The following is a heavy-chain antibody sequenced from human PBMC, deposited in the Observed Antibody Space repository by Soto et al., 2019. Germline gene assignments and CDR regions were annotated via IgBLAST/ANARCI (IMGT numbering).Heavy chain of an antibody. D-gene: IGHD2-15*01. CDR1: GFIFNENG. Sequence: QVQLVESGGGVVQPGRSLRLSCAASGFIFNENGMHWVRQAPGKGLEWGAGLWYDGSNKYYADSVKGRFTFSRDNSKNTMSLQMNSLRVEDTAIYYCARWGCSGSNCNLNQRSFDLWGQGTLVTVSS. CDR2: LWYDGSNK. CDR3: ARWGCSGSNCNLNQRSFDL. V-gene: IGHV3-33*01. J-gene: IGHJ4*02.